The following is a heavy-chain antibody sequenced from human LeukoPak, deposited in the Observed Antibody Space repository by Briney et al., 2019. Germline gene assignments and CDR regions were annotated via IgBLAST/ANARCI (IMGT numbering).Heavy chain of an antibody. CDR2: IYYSGST. CDR1: GGSISSYY. CDR3: ARVRRDGCNPDAFDI. D-gene: IGHD5-24*01. J-gene: IGHJ3*02. Sequence: SETLSLTCTVSGGSISSYYWSWIRQPPGKGLEWIGYIYYSGSTNYNPSLKSRVTISVDTSKNQFSLKLSSVTAADTAVYYCARVRRDGCNPDAFDIWGQGTMVTVSS. V-gene: IGHV4-59*01.